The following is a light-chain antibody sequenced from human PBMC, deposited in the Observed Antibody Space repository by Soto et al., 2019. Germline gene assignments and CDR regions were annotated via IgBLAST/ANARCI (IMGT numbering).Light chain of an antibody. CDR2: GAS. CDR3: QHYNNWPPTWT. J-gene: IGKJ1*01. Sequence: ERVMTQSPATLSVSPGERATLSCRASQSVSSNLAWYQQRPGQAPRLLIYGASIRATDIPARFIGSGSGTEFTLTISSLQSEDFAVYYCQHYNNWPPTWTFGQGTKVDIK. V-gene: IGKV3-15*01. CDR1: QSVSSN.